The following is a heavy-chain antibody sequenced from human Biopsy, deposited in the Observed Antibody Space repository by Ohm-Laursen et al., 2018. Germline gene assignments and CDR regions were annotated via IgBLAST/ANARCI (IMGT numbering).Heavy chain of an antibody. V-gene: IGHV3-23*01. D-gene: IGHD4-17*01. Sequence: SLRLSCAAFGFTYTTFAISWVRQAPGKGLEWVSTISGNSDIIYDTDSVKGRFTISRDNSKNTLYLQMNSLRADDTAVYYCALAAAQTVTHFDYWGQGTLVTVSS. CDR1: GFTYTTFA. CDR2: ISGNSDII. J-gene: IGHJ4*02. CDR3: ALAAAQTVTHFDY.